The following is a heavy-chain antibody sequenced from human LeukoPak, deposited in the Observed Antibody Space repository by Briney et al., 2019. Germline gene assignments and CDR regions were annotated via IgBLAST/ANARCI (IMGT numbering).Heavy chain of an antibody. CDR1: GGSISSSSSY. V-gene: IGHV4-39*01. CDR2: IFYSGNT. D-gene: IGHD1-26*01. Sequence: SETLSLTCTVSGGSISSSSSYWGWIRQSPGEAFEWLGSIFYSGNTYYSPTLKSRVSISVDASKNQFSLKLSSVTAADTAVYYCSRLCATDYYYYYYMDVWGKGTTVTISS. J-gene: IGHJ6*03. CDR3: SRLCATDYYYYYYMDV.